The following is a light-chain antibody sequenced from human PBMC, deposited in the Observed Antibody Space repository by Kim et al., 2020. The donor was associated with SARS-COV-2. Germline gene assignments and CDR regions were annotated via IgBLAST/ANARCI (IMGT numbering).Light chain of an antibody. Sequence: VHVSPGQTASITCSGDQLGDKYVCWYQQKPGQSPVLVIYQDKNRPSGIPERFSGSNSGNTATLTISGTQAMDEADYYCQAWDTTVVFGGGTQLTVL. V-gene: IGLV3-1*01. J-gene: IGLJ2*01. CDR2: QDK. CDR1: QLGDKY. CDR3: QAWDTTVV.